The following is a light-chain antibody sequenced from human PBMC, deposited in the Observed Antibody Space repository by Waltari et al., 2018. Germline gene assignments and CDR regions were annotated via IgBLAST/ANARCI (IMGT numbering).Light chain of an antibody. CDR2: PAS. CDR1: QGINTY. J-gene: IGKJ5*01. Sequence: DIQLTQSPSFLSASVGDTVTITCRASQGINTYFAWYQQEPGTAPKLLIYPASTLQSGVPSRFSGSGSGAEFTLTISSLQPEDFVIYYCQQVNNYPATFGQGTRLEIK. CDR3: QQVNNYPAT. V-gene: IGKV1-9*01.